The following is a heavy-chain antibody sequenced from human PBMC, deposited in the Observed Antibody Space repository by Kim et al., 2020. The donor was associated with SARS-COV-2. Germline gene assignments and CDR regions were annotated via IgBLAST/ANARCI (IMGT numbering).Heavy chain of an antibody. D-gene: IGHD6-6*01. CDR1: GFTFSSYG. J-gene: IGHJ6*02. CDR3: ARVNIEYSSSRGTYYYYGMDV. V-gene: IGHV3-33*01. CDR2: IWYDGSNK. Sequence: GGSLRLSCAASGFTFSSYGMHWVRQAPGKGLEWVAVIWYDGSNKYYADSVKGRFTISRDNSKNTLYLQMNSLRAEDTAVYYCARVNIEYSSSRGTYYYYGMDVWGQGTTVTVSS.